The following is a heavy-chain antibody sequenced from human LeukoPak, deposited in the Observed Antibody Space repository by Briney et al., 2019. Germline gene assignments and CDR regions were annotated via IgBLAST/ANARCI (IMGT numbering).Heavy chain of an antibody. D-gene: IGHD6-13*01. CDR1: GGSFSGYY. CDR3: ARVYYSNSYDYWYFDL. V-gene: IGHV4-59*01. J-gene: IGHJ2*01. CDR2: IYYSGST. Sequence: SETLSLTCAVYGGSFSGYYWGWIRQPPGKGLEWIGYIYYSGSTNYNPSLKSRVTISVDTSKNQFSLKLSSVTAADTAVHYCARVYYSNSYDYWYFDLWGRGTLVTVSS.